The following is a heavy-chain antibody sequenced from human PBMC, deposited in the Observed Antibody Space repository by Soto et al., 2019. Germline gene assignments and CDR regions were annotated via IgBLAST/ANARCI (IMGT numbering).Heavy chain of an antibody. D-gene: IGHD6-19*01. CDR3: ARAGSDGSGWYYFDY. Sequence: ASVKVSCKASGYTFTSYGVSWVRQAPGQGLEWMGWISAYNGNTNYAQKLQGRVTMTTDTSTSTAYMELRSLRSDDTAVYYCARAGSDGSGWYYFDYWGQGTLVTVSS. CDR2: ISAYNGNT. V-gene: IGHV1-18*01. CDR1: GYTFTSYG. J-gene: IGHJ4*02.